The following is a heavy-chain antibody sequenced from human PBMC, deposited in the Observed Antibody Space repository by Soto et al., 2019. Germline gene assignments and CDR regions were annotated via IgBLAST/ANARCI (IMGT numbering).Heavy chain of an antibody. CDR1: GDKYSSYT. Sequence: ASVKVSCKASGDKYSSYTIIWVRQAPGQGLEWMGWIDPFRGVTNYAQNFQGRVTITADTSSSTAYMELTRLRSDDTAVYYCARGGRDIVVVPAALSDSVFDYWGQGTLVTVSS. J-gene: IGHJ4*02. D-gene: IGHD2-2*01. CDR2: IDPFRGVT. CDR3: ARGGRDIVVVPAALSDSVFDY. V-gene: IGHV1-2*02.